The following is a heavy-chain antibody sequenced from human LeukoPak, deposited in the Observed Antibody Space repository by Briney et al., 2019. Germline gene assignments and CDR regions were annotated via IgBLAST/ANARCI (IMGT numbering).Heavy chain of an antibody. CDR2: IYYSGST. CDR1: GGSISSGGYY. V-gene: IGHV4-61*08. D-gene: IGHD3-10*01. CDR3: ARGHYLSGSYNWFDP. J-gene: IGHJ5*02. Sequence: SETLSLTCTVSGGSISSGGYYWSWIRQPPGKGLEWIGYIYYSGSTNYDPSLKSRVTISLDTSKTQFSLKLSSVTAADTAVYYCARGHYLSGSYNWFDPWGQGTLVTVSS.